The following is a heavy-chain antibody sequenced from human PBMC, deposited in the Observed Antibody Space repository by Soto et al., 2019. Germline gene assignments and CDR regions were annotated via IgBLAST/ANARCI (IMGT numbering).Heavy chain of an antibody. CDR3: ARVHSSGYDWGDFDY. CDR1: GFTFSSYS. V-gene: IGHV3-21*01. Sequence: EVQLVESGGGLVKPGGSVRLSCAASGFTFSSYSMNWVRQAPGKGLEWVSSISSSSSYIYYADSVKGRFTISRDNAKNSLYLQMNSLRAEDTAVYYSARVHSSGYDWGDFDYWGQGTLVTVSS. J-gene: IGHJ4*02. D-gene: IGHD5-12*01. CDR2: ISSSSSYI.